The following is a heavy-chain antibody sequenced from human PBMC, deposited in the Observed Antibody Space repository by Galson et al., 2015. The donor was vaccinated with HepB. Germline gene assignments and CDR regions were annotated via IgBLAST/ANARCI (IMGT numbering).Heavy chain of an antibody. CDR1: GFTFGTYV. CDR2: ISGGGGGA. D-gene: IGHD4-17*01. CDR3: AKDTRATTKPNYYWYFDL. V-gene: IGHV3-23*01. Sequence: SLRLSCAASGFTFGTYVMSWVRQAPGMGLEWVSAISGGGGGAYYSDSVKGRFTISRDSSKNTLYLQMSSLRAEDTAIYYCAKDTRATTKPNYYWYFDLWGRGTLVTVSS. J-gene: IGHJ2*01.